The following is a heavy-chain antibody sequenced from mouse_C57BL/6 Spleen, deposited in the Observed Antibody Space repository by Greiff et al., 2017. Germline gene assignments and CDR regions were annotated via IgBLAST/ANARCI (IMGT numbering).Heavy chain of an antibody. CDR1: GFTFSSYG. V-gene: IGHV5-6*02. D-gene: IGHD3-1*01. J-gene: IGHJ2*01. Sequence: EVKLVESGGDLVKPGGSLKLSCAASGFTFSSYGMSWVRQTPDKRLEWVATISSGGSYTYYPDSVKGRFTISRDNAKNTLYLQMSSLKSEDTAMYYCARQSTGDYFDDWGQGTTLTVSS. CDR3: ARQSTGDYFDD. CDR2: ISSGGSYT.